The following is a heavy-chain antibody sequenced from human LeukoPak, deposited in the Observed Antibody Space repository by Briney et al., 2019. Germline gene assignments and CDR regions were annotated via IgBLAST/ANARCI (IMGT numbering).Heavy chain of an antibody. D-gene: IGHD3-3*01. V-gene: IGHV3-21*01. CDR2: ITGDCNYI. CDR1: GFTFNDYT. J-gene: IGHJ4*02. Sequence: TAGGSLRLSCAASGFTFNDYTMTWVRQAPGKGLEWVSSITGDCNYIFYADSVKGRFTISRDNAQSSLFLELNSLRGEDTAVYYCARERNFYYFDYWGQGALVTVSS. CDR3: ARERNFYYFDY.